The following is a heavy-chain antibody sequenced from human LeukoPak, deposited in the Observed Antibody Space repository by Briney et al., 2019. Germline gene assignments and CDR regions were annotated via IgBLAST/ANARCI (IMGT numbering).Heavy chain of an antibody. Sequence: GRSLRLSCAASGFTFSSYAMHWVRQAPGKGLEWVAVTVGGGDGTYYADSVKGRFTISRDNSNNTLYLQMNSLRAEDTAVYYCAKITKATTPNYWGQGTLVTVSS. J-gene: IGHJ4*02. CDR3: AKITKATTPNY. V-gene: IGHV3-23*01. CDR2: TVGGGDGT. D-gene: IGHD4-17*01. CDR1: GFTFSSYA.